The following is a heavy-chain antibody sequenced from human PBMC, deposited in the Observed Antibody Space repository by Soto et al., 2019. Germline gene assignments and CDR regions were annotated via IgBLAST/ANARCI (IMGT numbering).Heavy chain of an antibody. CDR1: GGSISSYY. CDR2: IYYSGST. CDR3: ATSGGSTPPWNFDY. J-gene: IGHJ4*02. D-gene: IGHD3-10*01. V-gene: IGHV4-59*08. Sequence: PSETLSLTCTVSGGSISSYYWSWIRQPPGKGLEWIGYIYYSGSTNYNPSLKSRVTISVDTSKNQFSLKLSSVTAADTAVYYCATSGGSTPPWNFDYWSQGTLVTVSS.